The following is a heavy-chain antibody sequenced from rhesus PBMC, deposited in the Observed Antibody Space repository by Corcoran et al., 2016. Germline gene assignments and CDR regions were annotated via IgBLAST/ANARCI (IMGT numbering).Heavy chain of an antibody. D-gene: IGHD3-3*01. V-gene: IGHV4-99*02. J-gene: IGHJ6*01. CDR3: AREVGYYNIWTGYYDSAYGLDP. Sequence: QVQLQESGPGLVKPSETLSLTCAVSGYSISSGYYLGWIRQPPGKGLEYIGYFSVSSGNTYYNPSHKCRDTISKDTSTNQFCMKLSSVTAADTAVYYCAREVGYYNIWTGYYDSAYGLDPWGQGVVVTVSS. CDR2: FSVSSGNT. CDR1: GYSISSGYY.